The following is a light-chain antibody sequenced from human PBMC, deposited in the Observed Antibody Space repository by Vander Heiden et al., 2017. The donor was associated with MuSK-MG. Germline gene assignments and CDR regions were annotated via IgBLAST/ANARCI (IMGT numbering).Light chain of an antibody. CDR3: GSYTSTTHYV. V-gene: IGLV2-14*01. J-gene: IGLJ1*01. CDR2: EVS. Sequence: QSALAQPASVSGSPGQSITISCTGGINDVGGYNFVSWYQQRPGKAPELIIFEVSSRSSGVSDRFSGSKSGNTASLTIAGRQAEDEADYYGGSYTSTTHYVFGTGTKVTVL. CDR1: INDVGGYNF.